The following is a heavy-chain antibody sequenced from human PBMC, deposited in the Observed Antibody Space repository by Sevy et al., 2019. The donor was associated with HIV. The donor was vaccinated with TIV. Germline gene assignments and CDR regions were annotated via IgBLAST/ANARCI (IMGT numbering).Heavy chain of an antibody. CDR3: ARGSTYYYDDSGYSTRGDAFDI. D-gene: IGHD3-22*01. J-gene: IGHJ3*02. Sequence: GGSLRLSCAASGFTVSSNYMTWVRQAPGEGLEWVSVIYTGGSTYYAESVKGRFTISRDNSKNTVYLRMNSLRAEDTAVYYCARGSTYYYDDSGYSTRGDAFDIWGQGTMVTVSS. V-gene: IGHV3-53*01. CDR2: IYTGGST. CDR1: GFTVSSNY.